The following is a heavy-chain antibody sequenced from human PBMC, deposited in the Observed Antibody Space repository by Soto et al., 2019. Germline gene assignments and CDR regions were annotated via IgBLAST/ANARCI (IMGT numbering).Heavy chain of an antibody. CDR3: TRVVDGSAGEFDY. CDR1: GFPLSNYW. V-gene: IGHV3-74*01. D-gene: IGHD3-10*01. Sequence: GGSLRLSCAASGFPLSNYWMHWVRQAPGEGLVWVSRIRGDGGGTTYADSVKGRFTISRDNAKNTLYLQMNSLRAEDTAVYYCTRVVDGSAGEFDYWGQGTLVTVSS. J-gene: IGHJ4*02. CDR2: IRGDGGGT.